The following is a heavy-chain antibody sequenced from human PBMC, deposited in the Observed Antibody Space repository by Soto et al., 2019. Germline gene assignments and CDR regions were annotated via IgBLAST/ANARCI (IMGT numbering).Heavy chain of an antibody. Sequence: GGSLRLSCAASGFTFSSYGMHWVRQAPGKGLEWVAVIWYDGSNKYYADSVKGRFTISRDNSKNTLYLQMNSLRAEDTAVYYCASLVGVPPSDYWGQGTLVTVSS. D-gene: IGHD3-16*01. CDR3: ASLVGVPPSDY. CDR1: GFTFSSYG. V-gene: IGHV3-33*01. J-gene: IGHJ4*02. CDR2: IWYDGSNK.